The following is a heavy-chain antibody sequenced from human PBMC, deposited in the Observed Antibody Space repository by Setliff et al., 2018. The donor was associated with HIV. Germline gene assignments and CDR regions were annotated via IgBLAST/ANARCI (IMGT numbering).Heavy chain of an antibody. CDR2: IAKTGST. Sequence: SETLSLTCTVSGVSITNGTFYWNWIRQPAGKGLEWIGRIAKTGSTNYNPSLKSRLTISMDTSKNQFSLKLNSVTAADTAVYYCARHQSGYNFSPFDNWGLGSLVTVSS. CDR1: GVSITNGTFY. D-gene: IGHD5-12*01. CDR3: ARHQSGYNFSPFDN. V-gene: IGHV4-61*02. J-gene: IGHJ4*02.